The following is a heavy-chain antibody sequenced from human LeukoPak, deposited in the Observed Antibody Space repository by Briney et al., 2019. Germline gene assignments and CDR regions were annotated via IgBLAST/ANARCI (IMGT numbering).Heavy chain of an antibody. J-gene: IGHJ3*01. CDR1: GFTFSSYE. D-gene: IGHD2-15*01. Sequence: PGGSLGLSCAASGFTFSSYEMNWVRQAPGKGLEWVSYISSSGSTIYYADSVKGRFTISRDNSQNTMYLQMNSLRAEDSAVYYCAKATCSGANCFSNSRDAFDVWGQGTMVTVSS. CDR2: ISSSGSTI. CDR3: AKATCSGANCFSNSRDAFDV. V-gene: IGHV3-48*03.